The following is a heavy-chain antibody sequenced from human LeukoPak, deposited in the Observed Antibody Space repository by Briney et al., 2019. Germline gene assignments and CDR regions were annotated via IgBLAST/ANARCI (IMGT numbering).Heavy chain of an antibody. CDR3: ARTKPLDPFDF. J-gene: IGHJ3*01. CDR2: IYYSGNT. Sequence: SETLSLTCTVSGGSISSYHWSWIRQPPGKGLEWIGYIYYSGNTYYSPSLKSRVTISVDTSKNQFSLKVNSVTAADTAVYYCARTKPLDPFDFWGQGTLVTVSS. V-gene: IGHV4-59*01. CDR1: GGSISSYH.